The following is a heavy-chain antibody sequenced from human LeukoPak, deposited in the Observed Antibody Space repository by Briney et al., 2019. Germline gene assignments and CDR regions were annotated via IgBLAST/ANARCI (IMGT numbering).Heavy chain of an antibody. Sequence: SETLSLTCTVSGYSISSGYYWGWIRQAPGKGLEWIGSIYHIGSTYYNPSLKSRVTISVDTSKNQFSLKLSSVTAADTAVYYCARDRGYYDSSGYHFDYWGQGTLVTVSS. J-gene: IGHJ4*02. D-gene: IGHD3-22*01. V-gene: IGHV4-38-2*02. CDR2: IYHIGST. CDR1: GYSISSGYY. CDR3: ARDRGYYDSSGYHFDY.